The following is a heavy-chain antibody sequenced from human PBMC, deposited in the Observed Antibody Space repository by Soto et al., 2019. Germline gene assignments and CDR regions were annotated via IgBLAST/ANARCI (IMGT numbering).Heavy chain of an antibody. V-gene: IGHV5-51*01. Sequence: PGESLKISCKASGYIFTSNWIAWVRQMPGKGLEWMGIIYPGDSDTRYSPSFQGQVTISADKSISTAYLQWSSLKASDTAIYYCARHPLFSSSSDWLDPWGQGTLVTVSS. CDR3: ARHPLFSSSSDWLDP. CDR2: IYPGDSDT. CDR1: GYIFTSNW. D-gene: IGHD6-6*01. J-gene: IGHJ5*02.